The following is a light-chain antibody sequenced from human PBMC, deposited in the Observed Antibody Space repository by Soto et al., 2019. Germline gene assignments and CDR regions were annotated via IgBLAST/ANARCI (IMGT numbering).Light chain of an antibody. J-gene: IGKJ1*01. Sequence: EIVLTQSPATLSLSLGERATLSCRASQRVSSSYLAWYQQKPGQAPRLLIYGALNRATGIPDRFSGSGSGTDFTLTISRLEPEDFAVYFCQQYHSSVWTFGQGTKVEIK. CDR3: QQYHSSVWT. CDR1: QRVSSSY. V-gene: IGKV3-20*01. CDR2: GAL.